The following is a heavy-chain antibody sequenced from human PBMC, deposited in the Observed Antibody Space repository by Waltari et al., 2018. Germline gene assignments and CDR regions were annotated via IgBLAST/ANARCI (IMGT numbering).Heavy chain of an antibody. Sequence: QVQLVESGGGVVQPGRSLRLSCAASGFPFTTFAMHWVRQAPGKGLEWVALISFDGAKIYYTDSVRGRFTISRDNSKNTLYLQMESLKPEDTGVYYCARGGNVVVILAATLDYWGQGALVTVSS. J-gene: IGHJ4*02. CDR2: ISFDGAKI. CDR1: GFPFTTFA. V-gene: IGHV3-30-3*01. D-gene: IGHD2-15*01. CDR3: ARGGNVVVILAATLDY.